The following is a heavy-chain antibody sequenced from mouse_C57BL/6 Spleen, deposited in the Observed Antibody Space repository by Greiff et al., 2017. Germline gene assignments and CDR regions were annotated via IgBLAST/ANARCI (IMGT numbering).Heavy chain of an antibody. CDR2: IHPNSGST. CDR3: ARMGFYDYDNYAMDY. V-gene: IGHV1-64*01. D-gene: IGHD2-4*01. CDR1: GYTFTSYW. Sequence: VQLQQPGAELVKPGASVKLSCKASGYTFTSYWMHWVKQRPGQGLEWIGMIHPNSGSTNYNEKFKSKATLTVDKSSSTAYMQLSSLTSEDSAVYYCARMGFYDYDNYAMDYWGQGTSVTVSS. J-gene: IGHJ4*01.